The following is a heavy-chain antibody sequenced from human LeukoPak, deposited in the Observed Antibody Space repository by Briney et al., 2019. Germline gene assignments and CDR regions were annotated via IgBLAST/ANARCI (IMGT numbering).Heavy chain of an antibody. Sequence: AGGSLRLSCAASGFTFRTYWMSWVRQAPGKGLEWVANINQAGSEEYYVDSVKGRFSIYRDNAKNSLYLQMNSLRAEDTAVYYCARPYSSSWSFDYWGQGTLVTVSS. D-gene: IGHD6-13*01. CDR2: INQAGSEE. CDR3: ARPYSSSWSFDY. CDR1: GFTFRTYW. J-gene: IGHJ4*02. V-gene: IGHV3-7*01.